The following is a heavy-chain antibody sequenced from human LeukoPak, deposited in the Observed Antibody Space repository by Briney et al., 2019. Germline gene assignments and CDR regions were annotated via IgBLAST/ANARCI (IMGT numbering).Heavy chain of an antibody. CDR1: GGTFSSYA. J-gene: IGHJ6*03. Sequence: ASVKVSCKASGGTFSSYAISWMRQAPGQGLEWMGGIIPIFGTANYAQKFQGRVTITTDESTSTAYMELSSLRSEDTAVYYCDVPAAIDYYYYYYMDVWGKGTTVTVSS. V-gene: IGHV1-69*05. CDR2: IIPIFGTA. CDR3: DVPAAIDYYYYYYMDV. D-gene: IGHD2-2*01.